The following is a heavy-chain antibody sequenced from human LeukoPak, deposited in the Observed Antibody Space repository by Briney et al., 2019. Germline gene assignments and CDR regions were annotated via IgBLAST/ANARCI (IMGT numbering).Heavy chain of an antibody. J-gene: IGHJ4*02. CDR3: VRPYGSGSYSHFDY. V-gene: IGHV3-23*01. CDR1: GFTLSSYA. CDR2: ISGSGGST. D-gene: IGHD3-10*01. Sequence: GGSLRLSCAASGFTLSSYAMSWVRQAPGKGLEWVSAISGSGGSTYYADSVKGRFTISRDNSKNTLYLQMNSLRAEDTAVYYCVRPYGSGSYSHFDYWGQGTLVTVSS.